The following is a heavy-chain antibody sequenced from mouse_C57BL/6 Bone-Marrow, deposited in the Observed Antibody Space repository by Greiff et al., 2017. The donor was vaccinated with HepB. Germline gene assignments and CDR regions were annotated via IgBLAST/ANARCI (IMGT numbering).Heavy chain of an antibody. CDR2: INYDGSST. V-gene: IGHV5-16*01. D-gene: IGHD1-1*01. Sequence: EVKLMESEGGLVQPGSSMKLSCTASGFTFSDYYMAWVRQVPEKGLEWVANINYDGSSTYYLDSLKSRFIISRDNAKNILYLQMSSLKSEDTATYYCARDHGPSSHWYFDVWGTGTTVTVSS. J-gene: IGHJ1*03. CDR3: ARDHGPSSHWYFDV. CDR1: GFTFSDYY.